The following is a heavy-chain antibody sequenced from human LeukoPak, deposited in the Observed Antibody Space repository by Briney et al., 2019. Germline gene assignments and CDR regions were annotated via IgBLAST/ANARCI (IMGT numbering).Heavy chain of an antibody. V-gene: IGHV1-24*01. Sequence: ASVDVSCKVSGYTLTELSMHWVRQAPGKGLEWIGGFDPEDGGTIYAQKFQGRVTMTEDTSTDTAYMELSSLRSEDTAVYYRATVVRGLWDWFDPWGQGTLVTVSS. CDR1: GYTLTELS. D-gene: IGHD1-26*01. CDR3: ATVVRGLWDWFDP. J-gene: IGHJ5*02. CDR2: FDPEDGGT.